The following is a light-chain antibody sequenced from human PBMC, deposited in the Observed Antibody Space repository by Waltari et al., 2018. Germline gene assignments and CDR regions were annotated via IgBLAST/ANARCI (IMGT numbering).Light chain of an antibody. CDR3: QQYGSSPGT. CDR2: GAS. J-gene: IGKJ1*01. Sequence: EIVLTQSPGTLSLSPGERATLSCRASQSVSSSYLAWYQQKPGQAPRLLIYGASSRATSIPDRFSGSGSGTDFTLTISRLEPEDFAVYYCQQYGSSPGTFGQGTKVEIK. V-gene: IGKV3-20*01. CDR1: QSVSSSY.